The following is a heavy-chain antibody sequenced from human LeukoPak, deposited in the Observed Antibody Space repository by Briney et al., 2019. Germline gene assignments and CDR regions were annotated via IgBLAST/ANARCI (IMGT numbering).Heavy chain of an antibody. CDR2: ISSSSSYI. J-gene: IGHJ6*02. Sequence: GGSLRLSCAASGFTFSSYSMNWVRQAPGKGLEWVSSISSSSSYIYYADSVKGRFTISRDNAKNSLYLQMNSLRAEDTAVYYCARDLTMIVVVSPSYYYYGMDVWGQGTTVTVSS. CDR3: ARDLTMIVVVSPSYYYYGMDV. CDR1: GFTFSSYS. V-gene: IGHV3-21*01. D-gene: IGHD3-22*01.